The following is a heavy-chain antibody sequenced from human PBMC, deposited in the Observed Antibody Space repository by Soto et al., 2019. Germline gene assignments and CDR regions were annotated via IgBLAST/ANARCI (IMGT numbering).Heavy chain of an antibody. CDR2: IYYSGST. CDR1: GGSISSYY. D-gene: IGHD5-18*01. V-gene: IGHV4-59*01. J-gene: IGHJ6*02. CDR3: ARAVGGYSYDAAGLNYYYYGMDV. Sequence: PSETLSLTCSLSGGSISSYYRSWIRQPPGKGLEWIGYIYYSGSTNYNPSLKSRVTISVDTSKNQFSLKLSSVTAADTAVYYCARAVGGYSYDAAGLNYYYYGMDVWGQGTTVTVSS.